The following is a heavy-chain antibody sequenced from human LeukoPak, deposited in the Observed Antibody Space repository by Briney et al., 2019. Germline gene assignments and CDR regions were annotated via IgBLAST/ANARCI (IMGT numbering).Heavy chain of an antibody. V-gene: IGHV1-2*02. J-gene: IGHJ4*02. D-gene: IGHD4-23*01. CDR2: INPNSGGT. CDR1: GYTFTTYN. Sequence: ASVKVSCKASGYTFTTYNINWVRQAPGQGLEWMGWINPNSGGTNYAQKFQGRVTMTRDTSISTAYMELSRLRSDDTAVYYCATHDYGGPFDYWGQGTLVTVSS. CDR3: ATHDYGGPFDY.